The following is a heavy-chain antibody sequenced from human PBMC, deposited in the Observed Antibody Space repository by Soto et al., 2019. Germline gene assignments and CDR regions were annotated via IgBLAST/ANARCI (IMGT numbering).Heavy chain of an antibody. CDR1: GGSFSGYY. Sequence: SETLSLTCAVYGGSFSGYYWSWIRQPPGKGLEWIGEINHSGSTNYNPSLKSRVTISVDTSKNQFSLKLSSVTAADTAVYYCARVGGDCSSTSCYLGYWGQGTLVTVSS. D-gene: IGHD2-2*01. CDR3: ARVGGDCSSTSCYLGY. CDR2: INHSGST. J-gene: IGHJ4*02. V-gene: IGHV4-34*01.